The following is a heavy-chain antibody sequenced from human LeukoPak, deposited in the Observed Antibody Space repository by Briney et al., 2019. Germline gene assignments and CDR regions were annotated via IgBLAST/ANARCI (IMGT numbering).Heavy chain of an antibody. CDR2: ISHDGSNE. V-gene: IGHV3-30*04. D-gene: IGHD3-10*01. CDR1: GFTFSSYV. Sequence: GGSLRLSCAASGFTFSSYVMHWVRQAPGKGLEWVAIISHDGSNEYYADSVKGRFTISRDNSKNTLYLQMNSLKGDDTAVYYCAKDSAFYYIDVWGKGTTVIISS. J-gene: IGHJ6*03. CDR3: AKDSAFYYIDV.